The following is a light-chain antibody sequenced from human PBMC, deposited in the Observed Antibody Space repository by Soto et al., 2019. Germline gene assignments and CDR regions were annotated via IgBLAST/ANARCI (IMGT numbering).Light chain of an antibody. CDR2: DVN. CDR1: SSDVGGYNY. V-gene: IGLV2-14*01. CDR3: SSYTSSSTDWV. Sequence: QSALTQPASVSGSPGQSITISCTGTSSDVGGYNYVSWYQQHPGRAPKLMIYDVNNRPSGVSNRFSGSKSGNTASLTISGLQAEDEADYYCSSYTSSSTDWVFGGGTKVTVL. J-gene: IGLJ3*02.